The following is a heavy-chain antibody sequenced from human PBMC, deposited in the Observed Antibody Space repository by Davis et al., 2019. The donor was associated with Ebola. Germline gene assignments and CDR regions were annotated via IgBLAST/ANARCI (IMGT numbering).Heavy chain of an antibody. D-gene: IGHD3-9*01. V-gene: IGHV1-18*01. Sequence: ASVKVSCKASGYIFTTYGVSWLRQAPGQGLEWMGWISVIDGNTYDAQKFQGRVTMTADTSTSTIYMELRSLTSDDTAIYYCVRHYDTTYWNDPWGQGTLVTVSS. CDR1: GYIFTTYG. CDR2: ISVIDGNT. CDR3: VRHYDTTYWNDP. J-gene: IGHJ5*02.